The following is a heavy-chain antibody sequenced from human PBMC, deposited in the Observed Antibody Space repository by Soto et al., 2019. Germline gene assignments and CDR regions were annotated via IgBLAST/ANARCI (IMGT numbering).Heavy chain of an antibody. CDR2: SYASGRT. CDR3: ARHFAVDPSLDQDYFDL. Sequence: QVQLQESGPGLVKPSETLSLTCTVSGVSITPYFWSWIRQPAWKAPEWVGHSYASGRTTYNPSLKIRVTVFVAQTPVAVSLTSVTVADTAVYYCARHFAVDPSLDQDYFDLWGSGTLVTVSS. V-gene: IGHV4-4*07. CDR1: GVSITPYF. D-gene: IGHD3-3*02. J-gene: IGHJ2*01.